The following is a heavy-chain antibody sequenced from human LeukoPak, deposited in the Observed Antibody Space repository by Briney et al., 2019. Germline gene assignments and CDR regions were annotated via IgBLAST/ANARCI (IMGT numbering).Heavy chain of an antibody. CDR3: IGNGYYSLEY. D-gene: IGHD3-3*01. Sequence: SETLSLTCTVSSGSLSTSNYYWGWVRQPPGNALEWIGNIFYSGSTYYSPSLKSRVTISLHTSRTQFSLKLNSVTAADTAVYYCIGNGYYSLEYWGQGTLVSVSS. CDR1: SGSLSTSNYY. J-gene: IGHJ4*02. CDR2: IFYSGST. V-gene: IGHV4-39*07.